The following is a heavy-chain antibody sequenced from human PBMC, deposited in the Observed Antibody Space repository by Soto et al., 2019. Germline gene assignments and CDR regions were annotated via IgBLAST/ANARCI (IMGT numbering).Heavy chain of an antibody. CDR3: AKDLQGGIADHFDY. CDR2: ITASGGST. Sequence: EVQLLESGGGLVQPGGSLRLSCAASGFAFSNYVMTWVRQAPGKWLEWVSAITASGGSTYYADSVKGRFTISRDNSKNTLYLQMNSLRVEDTAVYYCAKDLQGGIADHFDYWGQGTLVTVSS. J-gene: IGHJ4*02. CDR1: GFAFSNYV. V-gene: IGHV3-23*01. D-gene: IGHD6-13*01.